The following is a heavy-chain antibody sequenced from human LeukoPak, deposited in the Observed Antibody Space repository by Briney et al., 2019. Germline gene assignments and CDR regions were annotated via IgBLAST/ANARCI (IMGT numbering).Heavy chain of an antibody. J-gene: IGHJ3*02. Sequence: SETLSLTCTVSGGSISSYYWSWIRQPPGKGLEWIGYIYYSGSTNYNPSLKSRVTISVDTSKNQFSLKLSSVTAADTAVYYCARVTYDFDAFDIWGQGTMVTVSS. D-gene: IGHD3-3*01. CDR2: IYYSGST. CDR3: ARVTYDFDAFDI. V-gene: IGHV4-59*08. CDR1: GGSISSYY.